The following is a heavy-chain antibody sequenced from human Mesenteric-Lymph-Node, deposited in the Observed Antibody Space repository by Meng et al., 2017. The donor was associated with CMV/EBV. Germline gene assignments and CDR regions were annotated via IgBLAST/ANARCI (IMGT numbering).Heavy chain of an antibody. CDR1: ASNGTFY. D-gene: IGHD2/OR15-2a*01. V-gene: IGHV4-59*01. CDR2: IYHNGDT. Sequence: ASNGTFYWALHRESPGAGLGWIGNIYHNGDTNYNPSLQSRVTISVDTSKTQPSLKISSVTAADTAVYYCARGRARLRYTTLGGRFDPWGQGILVTVSS. J-gene: IGHJ5*02. CDR3: ARGRARLRYTTLGGRFDP.